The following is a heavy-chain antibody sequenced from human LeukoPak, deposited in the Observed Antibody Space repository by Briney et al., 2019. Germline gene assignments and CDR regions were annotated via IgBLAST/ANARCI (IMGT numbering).Heavy chain of an antibody. D-gene: IGHD1-1*01. J-gene: IGHJ4*02. Sequence: GGSLRLSCAASGFTFSSNWMTWVRQAPGKGLEWVANINTDGSQRDCVDSLKGRFTSSRDNDKNSLYLQMNNLRAEDTAVYYCARHPNWNFDSWGQGTLVTVSS. V-gene: IGHV3-7*01. CDR3: ARHPNWNFDS. CDR2: INTDGSQR. CDR1: GFTFSSNW.